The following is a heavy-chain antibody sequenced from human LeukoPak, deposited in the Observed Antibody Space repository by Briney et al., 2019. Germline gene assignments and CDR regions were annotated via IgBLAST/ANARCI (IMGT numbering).Heavy chain of an antibody. V-gene: IGHV3-7*01. D-gene: IGHD1-14*01. Sequence: PGGSLRLSCVVSGFTFSGYCMSWVRQTPGKGLEWVANINKDGSDIYYADPAKGRFTISRDSAKNSLYLQMNSLRDGDTAIYYCARDGISFDNCGQGTLVTVSS. J-gene: IGHJ4*02. CDR3: ARDGISFDN. CDR1: GFTFSGYC. CDR2: INKDGSDI.